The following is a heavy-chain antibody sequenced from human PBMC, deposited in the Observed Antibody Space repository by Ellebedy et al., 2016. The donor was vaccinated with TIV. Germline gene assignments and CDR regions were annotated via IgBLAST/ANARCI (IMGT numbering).Heavy chain of an antibody. CDR2: IYYSGST. CDR3: ARAIAVAGTVVVGAAFDI. CDR1: GGSISSGDYY. Sequence: MPSETLSLTCTVSGGSISSGDYYWSWIRQPPGKGLEWIGYIYYSGSTYYNPSLKSRVTISVDTSKNQFSLKLSSVTAADTAVYYCARAIAVAGTVVVGAAFDIWGQGTMVTVSS. D-gene: IGHD6-19*01. V-gene: IGHV4-30-4*01. J-gene: IGHJ3*02.